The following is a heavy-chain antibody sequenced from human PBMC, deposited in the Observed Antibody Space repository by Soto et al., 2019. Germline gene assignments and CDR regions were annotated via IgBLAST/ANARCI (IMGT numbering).Heavy chain of an antibody. D-gene: IGHD3-9*01. CDR2: IYYRGNT. V-gene: IGHV4-39*01. Sequence: PSETLSLTCSVSGDSINSDKYYWGWIRQPPGKGLEWIGSIYYRGNTYYNPSLQTRVTISLDKSKSQFSLRLNSVTAADSAVYFCARLEGLATISYYFDFWGQGAQVTFSS. CDR3: ARLEGLATISYYFDF. J-gene: IGHJ4*02. CDR1: GDSINSDKYY.